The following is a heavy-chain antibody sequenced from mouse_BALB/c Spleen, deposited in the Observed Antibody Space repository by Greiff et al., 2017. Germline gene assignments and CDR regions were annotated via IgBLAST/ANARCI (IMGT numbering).Heavy chain of an antibody. CDR1: GFSLTSYG. V-gene: IGHV2-9*02. J-gene: IGHJ3*01. CDR2: IWAGGST. Sequence: VKVVESGPGLVAPSQSLSITCTVSGFSLTSYGVHWVRQPPGKGLEWLGVIWAGGSTNYNSALMSRLSISKDNSKSQVFLKMNSLQTDDTAMYYCASHYYGWFAYWGQGTLVTVSA. D-gene: IGHD1-2*01. CDR3: ASHYYGWFAY.